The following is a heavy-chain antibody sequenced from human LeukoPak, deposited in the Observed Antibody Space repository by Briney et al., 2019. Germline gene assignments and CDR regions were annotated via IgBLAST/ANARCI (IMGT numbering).Heavy chain of an antibody. CDR2: ISAYNGNT. Sequence: ASVKVSCKASGYTFTSYDINWVRQAPGQGLEWMGWISAYNGNTNYAQKFQGRVTMTRDTSTSTVYMELSSLRSEDTAVYYCARTYYYGSGSYLGYWGQGTLVTVSS. CDR3: ARTYYYGSGSYLGY. V-gene: IGHV1-18*01. J-gene: IGHJ4*02. CDR1: GYTFTSYD. D-gene: IGHD3-10*01.